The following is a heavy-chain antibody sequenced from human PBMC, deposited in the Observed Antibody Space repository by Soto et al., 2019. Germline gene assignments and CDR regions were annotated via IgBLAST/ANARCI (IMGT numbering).Heavy chain of an antibody. D-gene: IGHD2-15*01. CDR3: ARQDRVVVEGRWFDP. Sequence: SETLSLTCSVSGRSMSSNYWSWIRQSPDKGLEWLGYVFYGGTDYNPSLRGRVSMSVETSKSQFSLNLTSVTAADTAVYYCARQDRVVVEGRWFDPWGQGTLVTVSS. V-gene: IGHV4-59*08. J-gene: IGHJ5*02. CDR1: GRSMSSNY. CDR2: VFYGGT.